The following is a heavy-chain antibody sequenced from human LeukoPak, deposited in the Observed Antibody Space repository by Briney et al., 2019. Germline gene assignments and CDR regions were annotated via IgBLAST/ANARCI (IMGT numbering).Heavy chain of an antibody. CDR2: IYYSGST. CDR1: GGSISSYY. J-gene: IGHJ6*03. Sequence: SETLSLTCTVSGGSISSYYWSWIRQPPGKGLEWIGYIYYSGSTNYNPSLKSRVTISVDTSKNQFSLKLSSVTAADTAVYYCAKSPPSAYYMDVWGKGTTVTVSS. V-gene: IGHV4-59*01. CDR3: AKSPPSAYYMDV.